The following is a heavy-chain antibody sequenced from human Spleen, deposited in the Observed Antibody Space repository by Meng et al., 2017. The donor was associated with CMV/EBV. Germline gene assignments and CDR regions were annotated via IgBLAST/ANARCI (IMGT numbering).Heavy chain of an antibody. CDR3: TRDWDSSMDDGFDI. Sequence: GESLKISCAASGFAFAEYAINWVRQAPGRGLEWVGIIRSEGYGGTKRYAASVKGRFTVSRDDSKNIAYLQMNSLRSEDTAVYYCTRDWDSSMDDGFDIWGQGTMVTVSS. J-gene: IGHJ3*02. CDR2: IRSEGYGGTK. CDR1: GFAFAEYA. D-gene: IGHD1-26*01. V-gene: IGHV3-49*04.